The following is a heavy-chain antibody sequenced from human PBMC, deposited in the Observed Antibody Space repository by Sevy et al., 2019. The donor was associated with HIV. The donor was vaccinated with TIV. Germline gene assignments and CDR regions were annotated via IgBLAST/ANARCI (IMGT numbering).Heavy chain of an antibody. J-gene: IGHJ4*02. CDR1: GFTFDDYA. Sequence: GGSLRLSCAASGFTFDDYAMHWVRQVPGKGLEWVSGISWNTGSMVYADSVKGRFTISRDNAQNSLYLQMNSLRAEDTAWYYCAKDRFDDTSRTQFDCWGQGTLVTVSS. CDR2: ISWNTGSM. CDR3: AKDRFDDTSRTQFDC. D-gene: IGHD3-10*01. V-gene: IGHV3-9*01.